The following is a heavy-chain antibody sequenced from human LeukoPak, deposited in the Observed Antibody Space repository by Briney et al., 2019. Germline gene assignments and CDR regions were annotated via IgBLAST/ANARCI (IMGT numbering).Heavy chain of an antibody. D-gene: IGHD3-10*01. J-gene: IGHJ5*02. CDR3: ARDVHGSGKNWFDP. Sequence: GGSLRLSCAASGFTFSSHGMHWVRQAPGKGLEWVSGIWYDGRNSYYADPVKGRFTISRDNSNNTLYLQMNSLRAEDTAVYYCARDVHGSGKNWFDPWGQGTLVTVSS. CDR1: GFTFSSHG. V-gene: IGHV3-33*01. CDR2: IWYDGRNS.